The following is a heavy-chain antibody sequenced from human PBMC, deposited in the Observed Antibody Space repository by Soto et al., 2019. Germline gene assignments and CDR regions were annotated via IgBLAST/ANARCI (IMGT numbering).Heavy chain of an antibody. Sequence: GESLKISCRASGYIFATYWIGWVRQTPEKGLEWMGLIYPGDSDIRNNPSFQGQVTISSDNSITTAYLHWNSLKASDTAMYYCARFGSRGADYCGHGTPVTVSP. CDR2: IYPGDSDI. CDR3: ARFGSRGADY. D-gene: IGHD3-16*01. V-gene: IGHV5-51*01. J-gene: IGHJ4*01. CDR1: GYIFATYW.